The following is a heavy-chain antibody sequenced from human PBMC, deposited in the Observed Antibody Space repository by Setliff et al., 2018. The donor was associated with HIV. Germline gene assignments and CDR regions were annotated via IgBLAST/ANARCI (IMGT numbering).Heavy chain of an antibody. CDR2: INNDGGT. CDR3: ARAQIAAPRPYEY. D-gene: IGHD6-6*01. CDR1: GVYRDQYS. Sequence: TLSLTCAVYGVYGVYRDQYSWSWIRQPPGQGLEWIGEINNDGGTAFSPSLTGRLTMSLDKSKNQFSLRLTSVTAADTALYYCARAQIAAPRPYEYWGQGTLVTVSS. V-gene: IGHV4-34*09. J-gene: IGHJ4*02.